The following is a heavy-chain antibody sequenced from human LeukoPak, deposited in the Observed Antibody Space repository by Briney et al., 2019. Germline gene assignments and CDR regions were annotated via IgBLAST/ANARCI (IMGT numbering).Heavy chain of an antibody. Sequence: GGSLRLSCAASGFTFSSYSMNWVRQAPGKGLEWVSSISSSSSYIYYADSVKGRFTISRGNAKNSLYLQMNSLRAEDTAVYYCARGQRAAAGTGYFDYWGQGTLVTVSS. V-gene: IGHV3-21*01. D-gene: IGHD6-13*01. CDR2: ISSSSSYI. CDR3: ARGQRAAAGTGYFDY. CDR1: GFTFSSYS. J-gene: IGHJ4*02.